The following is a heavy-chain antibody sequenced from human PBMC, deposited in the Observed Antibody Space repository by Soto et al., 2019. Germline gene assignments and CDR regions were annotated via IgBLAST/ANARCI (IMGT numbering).Heavy chain of an antibody. CDR3: ARDKARLQLGGNYYYILDV. CDR2: IMPVFRTP. J-gene: IGHJ6*02. V-gene: IGHV1-69*12. CDR1: GGTFSNSA. D-gene: IGHD2-15*01. Sequence: QVQLDQSGAEVKKPGSSVKLSCKASGGTFSNSAISWVRQAPGQGLEWMGGIMPVFRTPDYEQKFQGRVTITADESTTTDYMEWSGLKPDDTAGYYCARDKARLQLGGNYYYILDVWGQGTTVTVSS.